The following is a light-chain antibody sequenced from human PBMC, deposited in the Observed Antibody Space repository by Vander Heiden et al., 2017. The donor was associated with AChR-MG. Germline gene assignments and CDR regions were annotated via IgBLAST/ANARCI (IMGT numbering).Light chain of an antibody. CDR2: LGS. CDR1: QSFLHSNGYKY. V-gene: IGKV2-28*01. Sequence: DIVITQSPPSLPVTPGDPASISCRCRQSFLHSNGYKYLDWYLQKPGQSPQLLIYLGSNRASGVPDRFSGSGSGTDFTLKISRVEAEDVGIYYCMQALQTPWTFGQGTKVEIK. J-gene: IGKJ1*01. CDR3: MQALQTPWT.